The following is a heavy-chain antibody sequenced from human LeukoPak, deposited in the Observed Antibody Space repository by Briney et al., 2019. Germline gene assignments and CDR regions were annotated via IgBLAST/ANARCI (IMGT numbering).Heavy chain of an antibody. CDR2: IIPIFGTA. Sequence: SVKLSCKASGGTFSSYAISWVRQAPGQGLEWMGGIIPIFGTANYAQKFQGRVTITADESTSTAYMELSSLRSEDTAVYYCARAYCGGDCYSGFVYWGQGTLVTVSS. D-gene: IGHD2-21*02. V-gene: IGHV1-69*13. J-gene: IGHJ4*02. CDR3: ARAYCGGDCYSGFVY. CDR1: GGTFSSYA.